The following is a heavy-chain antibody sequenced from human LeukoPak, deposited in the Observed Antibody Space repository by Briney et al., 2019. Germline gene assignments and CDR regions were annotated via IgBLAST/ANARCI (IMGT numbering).Heavy chain of an antibody. CDR2: IKSKTDGGTT. V-gene: IGHV3-15*01. CDR3: TTDIYCSSTSCYPN. J-gene: IGHJ4*02. Sequence: PGGSLRLSCAASGFTFSNAWMSWVRQAPGKGLEWVGRIKSKTDGGTTDYAAPVKGRFTISRDDSKNTLYLQMNSLKTEDTAVYYCTTDIYCSSTSCYPNWGQGTLVTVSS. D-gene: IGHD2-2*01. CDR1: GFTFSNAW.